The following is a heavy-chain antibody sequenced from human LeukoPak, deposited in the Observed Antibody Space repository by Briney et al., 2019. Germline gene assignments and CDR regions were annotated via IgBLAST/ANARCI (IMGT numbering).Heavy chain of an antibody. CDR2: ISAYNGKT. V-gene: IGHV1-18*01. CDR3: ARDPSGYRGLTAWYFDL. CDR1: GYTFTSYG. J-gene: IGHJ2*01. Sequence: ASVKVSRMASGYTFTSYGISWVRQAPGQGLEWMGWISAYNGKTNYAQKLQGRVTMTTETSTSTAYMEVRSLRSDDTAVYYCARDPSGYRGLTAWYFDLWGRGTLVTVSS. D-gene: IGHD5-18*01.